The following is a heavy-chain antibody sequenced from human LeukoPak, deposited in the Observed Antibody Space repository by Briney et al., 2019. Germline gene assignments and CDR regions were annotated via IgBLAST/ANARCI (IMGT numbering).Heavy chain of an antibody. D-gene: IGHD3-3*01. V-gene: IGHV5-51*01. CDR1: GYSFTIYR. J-gene: IGHJ4*02. CDR3: ARHPYYDFWSGYRNPDY. CDR2: IYPGDSDT. Sequence: GASLKISWKGSGYSFTIYRVGWLRQMHGKGLEWMGIIYPGDSDTRYSPSFQGQVTISADTSISTAFLQWSSLKASDTAMYYCARHPYYDFWSGYRNPDYWGQGTLVTVSS.